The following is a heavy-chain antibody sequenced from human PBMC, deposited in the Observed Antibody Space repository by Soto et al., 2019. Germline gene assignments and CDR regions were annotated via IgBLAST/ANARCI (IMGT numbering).Heavy chain of an antibody. V-gene: IGHV3-15*01. D-gene: IGHD3-10*01. CDR1: GFTFSNAW. CDR3: TTVGELLALEHGMDV. J-gene: IGHJ6*02. Sequence: TGGSLRLSCAASGFTFSNAWMSWVRQAPGKGLEWVGRIKSKTDGGTTDYAAPVKGRFTISRDDSKNTLYLQMNSLKTEDTAVYYCTTVGELLALEHGMDVWGQGTTVTVSS. CDR2: IKSKTDGGTT.